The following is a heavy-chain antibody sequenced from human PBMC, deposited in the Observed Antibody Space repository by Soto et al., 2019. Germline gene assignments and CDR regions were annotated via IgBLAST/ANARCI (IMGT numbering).Heavy chain of an antibody. J-gene: IGHJ5*02. Sequence: QVHLQQWGAGLLKPSETLSLTCAVYGGSVNGYYWNWIRQPPGKGLEWIGEINHTGGTHYNPSLKSRVTMSVDMSKNQFSLRLRSVTAAATAIYYCATRITVFGLLIPPFDPWGQGTQVTVSS. D-gene: IGHD3-3*01. V-gene: IGHV4-34*02. CDR2: INHTGGT. CDR3: ATRITVFGLLIPPFDP. CDR1: GGSVNGYY.